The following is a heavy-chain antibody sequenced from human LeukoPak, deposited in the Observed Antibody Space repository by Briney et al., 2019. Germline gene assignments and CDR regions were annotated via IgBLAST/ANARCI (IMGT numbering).Heavy chain of an antibody. CDR2: IYTSGST. CDR3: ARHNLYYYYYYMDV. J-gene: IGHJ6*03. Sequence: TSETLSLTCTASGGSISSYYWSWIRQPPGKGLEWIGYIYTSGSTNYNPSLKSRVTISVDTSKNQFSLKLSSVTAADTAVYYCARHNLYYYYYYMDVWGKGTTVTVSS. V-gene: IGHV4-4*09. CDR1: GGSISSYY.